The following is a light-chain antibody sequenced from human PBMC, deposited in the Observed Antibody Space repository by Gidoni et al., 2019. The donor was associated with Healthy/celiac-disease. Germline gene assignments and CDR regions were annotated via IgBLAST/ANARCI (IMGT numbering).Light chain of an antibody. Sequence: EIVLTPSPGTLSLSPGERATLSCRASQSVSSSYLAWYQHKPGQAPRLLIYGASSRATGIPDRFSGSGSGTDFTLTISRLEPEDFAVYYCQQYGSSPLTFXGXTKVEIK. CDR3: QQYGSSPLT. V-gene: IGKV3-20*01. CDR2: GAS. CDR1: QSVSSSY. J-gene: IGKJ4*01.